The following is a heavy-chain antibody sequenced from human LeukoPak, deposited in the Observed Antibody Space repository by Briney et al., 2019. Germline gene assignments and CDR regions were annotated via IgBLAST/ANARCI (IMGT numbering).Heavy chain of an antibody. D-gene: IGHD6-13*01. Sequence: SETLSLTCTVSGGSISSYYWSWIRQPPGKGLELIGYIYYSGSTNYNPSLKSRVTISVDTSKNQFSLKLSSVTAADTAVYYCARTDIAAAGIDYWGQGTLVTVSS. CDR3: ARTDIAAAGIDY. J-gene: IGHJ4*02. CDR1: GGSISSYY. V-gene: IGHV4-59*01. CDR2: IYYSGST.